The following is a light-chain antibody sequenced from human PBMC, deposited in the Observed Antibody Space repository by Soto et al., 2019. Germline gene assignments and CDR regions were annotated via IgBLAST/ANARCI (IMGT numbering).Light chain of an antibody. CDR1: QSISSW. CDR3: QQDNSYPWT. CDR2: KAS. J-gene: IGKJ1*01. V-gene: IGKV1-5*03. Sequence: DIQMTQSPSTLSASVGDRVTITCRASQSISSWLAWYQQKPGKAPKLLIYKASSLESGVPSRFSGSGSGTEFTLTISRLQPDDVATYYCQQDNSYPWTFGQGTKVEIK.